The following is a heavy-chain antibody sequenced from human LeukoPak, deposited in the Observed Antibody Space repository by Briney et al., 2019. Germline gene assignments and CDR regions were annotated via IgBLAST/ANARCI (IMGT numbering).Heavy chain of an antibody. CDR2: IYYSGST. V-gene: IGHV4-59*01. J-gene: IGHJ6*03. CDR3: AREKDVDTAMVTSYYYMDV. Sequence: SETLSLTCTVSGGSISSYYWSWLRQPPGKGLEWIGYIYYSGSTNYNPSPKSRVTISVDTSKNQFSLKLSSVTAADTAVYYCAREKDVDTAMVTSYYYMDVWGKGTTVTVSS. D-gene: IGHD5-18*01. CDR1: GGSISSYY.